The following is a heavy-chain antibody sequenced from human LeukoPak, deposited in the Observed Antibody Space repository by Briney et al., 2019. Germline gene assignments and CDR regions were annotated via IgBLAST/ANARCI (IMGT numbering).Heavy chain of an antibody. Sequence: SVEVSCKASGGTFSSYAISWVRQAPGQGLEWMGGIIPIFGTANYAQKFQGRVTITADESTSTAYMELSSLRSEDTAVYYCASKGWFGEYYYMDVWGKGTTVTVSS. D-gene: IGHD3-10*01. J-gene: IGHJ6*03. CDR2: IIPIFGTA. CDR3: ASKGWFGEYYYMDV. CDR1: GGTFSSYA. V-gene: IGHV1-69*13.